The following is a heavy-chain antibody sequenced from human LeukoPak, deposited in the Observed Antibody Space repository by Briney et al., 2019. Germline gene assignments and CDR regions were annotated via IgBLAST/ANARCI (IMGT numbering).Heavy chain of an antibody. V-gene: IGHV3-49*03. D-gene: IGHD3-16*02. CDR2: IRSKAYGGTT. Sequence: GGSLRLSCTASGFTFGDYAMSWFRQAPGKGLEWVGFIRSKAYGGTTEYAASVKGRFTISRDDSKSIAYLQMNSLKTEDTAVYYCTRSTGELSSYYFDYWGQGTTVTVSS. CDR3: TRSTGELSSYYFDY. CDR1: GFTFGDYA. J-gene: IGHJ4*03.